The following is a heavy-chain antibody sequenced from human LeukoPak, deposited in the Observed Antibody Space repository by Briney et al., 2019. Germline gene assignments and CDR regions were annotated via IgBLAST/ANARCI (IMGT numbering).Heavy chain of an antibody. D-gene: IGHD1-26*01. CDR2: IYHSGDI. J-gene: IGHJ6*03. V-gene: IGHV4/OR15-8*02. Sequence: SETLSLTCTVSGDTISSPHWWSWVRQPPGKGLEWIGEIYHSGDINSNPSLQSRVTFSIDKSKNQFSLRLTSVTAADTAVYYCARLSVIVGAALEYYYYYMDVWGQGTTVTVSS. CDR3: ARLSVIVGAALEYYYYYMDV. CDR1: GDTISSPHW.